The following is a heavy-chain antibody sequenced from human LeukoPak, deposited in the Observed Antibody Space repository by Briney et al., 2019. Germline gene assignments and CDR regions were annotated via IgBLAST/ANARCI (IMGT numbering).Heavy chain of an antibody. CDR1: GGSFSGYY. CDR3: ARHLIYSSSWPFDY. CDR2: INHSVST. J-gene: IGHJ4*02. Sequence: SSETLSLTCAVYGGSFSGYYWSWIRQPPGKGLEGIGEINHSVSTNYNPSLKSRVTISVDTSKNQFSLKLSSVTAADTAVYYCARHLIYSSSWPFDYWGQGTLVTVSS. D-gene: IGHD6-13*01. V-gene: IGHV4-34*01.